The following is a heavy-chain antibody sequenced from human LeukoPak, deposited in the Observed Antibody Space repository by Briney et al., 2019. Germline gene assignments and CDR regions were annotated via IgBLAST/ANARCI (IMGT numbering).Heavy chain of an antibody. Sequence: PSETLSLTCTVSGGFISRYYWSWIRQPPGKGLEWIGYIYYSGSTNYNPSLKSRVTISVDTSKNQFSLKLSSVTAADTAIYYCATHDMDESGAGLDYFDYWGQGTLVTVSS. CDR3: ATHDMDESGAGLDYFDY. J-gene: IGHJ4*02. CDR2: IYYSGST. V-gene: IGHV4-59*08. CDR1: GGFISRYY. D-gene: IGHD1-26*01.